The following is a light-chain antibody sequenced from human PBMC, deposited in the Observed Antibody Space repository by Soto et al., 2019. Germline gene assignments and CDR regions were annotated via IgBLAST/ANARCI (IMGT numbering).Light chain of an antibody. CDR3: LQDYGDSWT. V-gene: IGKV1-6*01. CDR2: AAS. Sequence: MTQSPSSLSASVGEKIIITCRASRDVGSDVSWYQQKPGQAPKLLIYAASNLYTGVPSRFSGSRSGTEFTPTISSLQPEDFASYYCLQDYGDSWTFGQGTKVEIE. J-gene: IGKJ1*01. CDR1: RDVGSD.